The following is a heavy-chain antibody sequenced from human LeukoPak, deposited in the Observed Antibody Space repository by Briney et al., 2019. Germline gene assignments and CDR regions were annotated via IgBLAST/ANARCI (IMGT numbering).Heavy chain of an antibody. V-gene: IGHV1-2*02. CDR3: ARELYSGSYYGGY. CDR1: GYTFTGYY. Sequence: GASVKVSCKASGYTFTGYYMHWVRQAPGQGLEWMGWINPNSGGTNYAQRFQGRVTMTRDTSISTAYMELSRLRSDDTAVYYCARELYSGSYYGGYWGQGTLVTVSS. J-gene: IGHJ4*02. D-gene: IGHD1-26*01. CDR2: INPNSGGT.